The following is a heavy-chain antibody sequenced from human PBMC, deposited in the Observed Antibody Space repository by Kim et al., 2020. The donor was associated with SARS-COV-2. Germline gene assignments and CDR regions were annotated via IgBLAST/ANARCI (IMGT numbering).Heavy chain of an antibody. Sequence: GGSLRPSCAASGFTFSSYAMSWVRQAPGKGLEWVSAISGSGGSTYYADSVKGRFTISRDNSKNTLYLQMNSLRAEDTAVYYCAKAKLEWLVWGWFDPWGQGTLVTVSS. D-gene: IGHD6-19*01. J-gene: IGHJ5*02. CDR3: AKAKLEWLVWGWFDP. CDR1: GFTFSSYA. CDR2: ISGSGGST. V-gene: IGHV3-23*01.